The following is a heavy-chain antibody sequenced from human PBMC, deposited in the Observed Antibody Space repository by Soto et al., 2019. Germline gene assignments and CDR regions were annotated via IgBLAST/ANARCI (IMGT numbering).Heavy chain of an antibody. D-gene: IGHD3-10*01. CDR3: ARDRGDGRRRWFGTQYYYYGMDV. CDR2: INPSGGST. V-gene: IGHV1-46*01. Sequence: ASVKVSCKASGYTFTSYYMHWVRQAPGQGLEWMGIINPSGGSTSYAQKFQGRVTMTRDTSTSTVYMELGSLRSEDTAVYYCARDRGDGRRRWFGTQYYYYGMDVWGQGTTVTVSS. J-gene: IGHJ6*02. CDR1: GYTFTSYY.